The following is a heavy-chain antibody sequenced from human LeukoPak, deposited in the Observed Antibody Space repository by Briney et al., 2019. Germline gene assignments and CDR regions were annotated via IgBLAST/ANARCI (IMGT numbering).Heavy chain of an antibody. CDR3: AQAEKRDSGHRFQH. CDR2: ISWNSGSI. CDR1: GFTFDDYA. D-gene: IGHD1-26*01. Sequence: GGSLRLSRAASGFTFDDYAMHWVRQAPGKGLEWVSGISWNSGSIDYADSVKGRFTISRDNAKNSLYLQMSSLRADDTAVYYCAQAEKRDSGHRFQHWGQGILVTVSS. V-gene: IGHV3-9*01. J-gene: IGHJ1*01.